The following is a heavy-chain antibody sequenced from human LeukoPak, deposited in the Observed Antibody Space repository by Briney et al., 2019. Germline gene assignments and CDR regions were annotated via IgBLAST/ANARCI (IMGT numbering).Heavy chain of an antibody. V-gene: IGHV3-30*18. CDR1: RFTFSSYG. Sequence: GGSLRLSCAASRFTFSSYGMHWVGQAPGKGLEWVAVISYDGSNKYYADSVKGRFTISRDNSKNTLYLQMNSLRAEDTAVYYCVKGLTTVLYGFDYWGQATLVTVSS. CDR3: VKGLTTVLYGFDY. D-gene: IGHD4-17*01. CDR2: ISYDGSNK. J-gene: IGHJ4*02.